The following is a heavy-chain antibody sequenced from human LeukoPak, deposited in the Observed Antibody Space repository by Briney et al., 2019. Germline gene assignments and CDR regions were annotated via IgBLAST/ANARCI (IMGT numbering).Heavy chain of an antibody. CDR1: GGSISSGGYS. V-gene: IGHV4-30-2*01. J-gene: IGHJ3*02. Sequence: SQTLSLTCAVSGGSISSGGYSWSWIRQPPGKGLEWIGYIYHSGSTYYNPSLKSRVTISVDRSKNQFSLKLSSVTAADTAVYYCARGSGGYYDSIGYLSAAFDIWGQGTMVTVSS. D-gene: IGHD3-22*01. CDR2: IYHSGST. CDR3: ARGSGGYYDSIGYLSAAFDI.